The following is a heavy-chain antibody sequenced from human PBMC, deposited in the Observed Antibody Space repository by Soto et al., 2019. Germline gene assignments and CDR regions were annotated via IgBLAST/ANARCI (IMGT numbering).Heavy chain of an antibody. Sequence: PSETLSLTCSVSSGSISSSGYYWDWIRQPPGKGLEWIGSIDRSATTNYNPSLKSRVTMSVDTSKNQFSLKLTSVTAADTAVYYCARGATVTDAEYFQHWGQGTLVTVSS. D-gene: IGHD4-17*01. V-gene: IGHV4-39*07. CDR3: ARGATVTDAEYFQH. J-gene: IGHJ1*01. CDR1: SGSISSSGYY. CDR2: IDRSATT.